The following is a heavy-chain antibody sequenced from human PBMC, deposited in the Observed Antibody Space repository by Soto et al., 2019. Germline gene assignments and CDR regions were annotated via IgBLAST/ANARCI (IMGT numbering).Heavy chain of an antibody. D-gene: IGHD7-27*01. V-gene: IGHV4-34*01. Sequence: SETLSLTCAVYGGSFSGYYWSWIRQPPGKGLEWIGEINHSGSTNYNPSLKSRVTISVDTSKNQVSLNLTSLTAADTATYYCARANWYSEYWGQGIPVTVSS. CDR1: GGSFSGYY. CDR3: ARANWYSEY. J-gene: IGHJ4*02. CDR2: INHSGST.